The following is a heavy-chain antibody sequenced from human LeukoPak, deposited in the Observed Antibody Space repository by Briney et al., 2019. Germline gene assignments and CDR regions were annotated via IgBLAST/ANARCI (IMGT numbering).Heavy chain of an antibody. D-gene: IGHD1-26*01. CDR1: GFTIGHNF. CDR2: IYSVDST. J-gene: IGHJ4*02. CDR3: ARDQGGATSY. V-gene: IGHV3-53*01. Sequence: GGSLRLSCVASGFTIGHNFMTWVRQAPGKGLEWVSVIYSVDSTYYGDSVKGRFTISRGNSKNTVYLHMNDLRAEDTAVYYCARDQGGATSYWGQGTLVTVSS.